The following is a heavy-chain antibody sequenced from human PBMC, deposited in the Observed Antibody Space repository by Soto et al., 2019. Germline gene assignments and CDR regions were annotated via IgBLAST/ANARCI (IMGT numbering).Heavy chain of an antibody. J-gene: IGHJ6*02. Sequence: EVRLEASGGGLIQPGGSLRLSCTAYGLGVRNNYMSWVRQAPGMGLEWVSVIYNDGTTYYADSVKGRFTLSRDTSKNTLSLQMDSLRAEDTAVYYCVRPLPSGRNYGMDVWGQGTTVTVSS. CDR2: IYNDGTT. D-gene: IGHD3-10*01. V-gene: IGHV3-53*01. CDR3: VRPLPSGRNYGMDV. CDR1: GLGVRNNY.